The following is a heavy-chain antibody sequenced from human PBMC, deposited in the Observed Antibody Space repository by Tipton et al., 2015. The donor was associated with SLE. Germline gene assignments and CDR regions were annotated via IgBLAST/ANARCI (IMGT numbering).Heavy chain of an antibody. Sequence: QSGAEVKKPGASVKVSCKASGYTFTGYYMHWVRQAPGQGLEWMGRINPNSGGTNYAQKFQGRVTMTRDTSISTAYMELSRLRSDDTAVYYCARVDYDSSGYTFHIWGQGTMVTVSS. CDR2: INPNSGGT. V-gene: IGHV1-2*06. CDR1: GYTFTGYY. CDR3: ARVDYDSSGYTFHI. D-gene: IGHD3-22*01. J-gene: IGHJ3*02.